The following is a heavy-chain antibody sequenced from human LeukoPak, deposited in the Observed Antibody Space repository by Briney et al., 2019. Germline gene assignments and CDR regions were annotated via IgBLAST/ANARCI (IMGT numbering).Heavy chain of an antibody. CDR1: GFTFSSYW. CDR3: ARERYDILTGYSNFDY. Sequence: GGSLRLSCAVSGFTFSSYWMHWVRQAPGKGLVWVSRINSDGSSTSYADSVKGRFTISRDNAKSTLYLQMNSLRAEDTAVYYCARERYDILTGYSNFDYWGQGTLVTVSS. V-gene: IGHV3-74*01. CDR2: INSDGSST. J-gene: IGHJ4*02. D-gene: IGHD3-9*01.